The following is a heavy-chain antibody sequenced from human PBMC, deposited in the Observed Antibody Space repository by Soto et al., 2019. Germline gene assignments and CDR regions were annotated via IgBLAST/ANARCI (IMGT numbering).Heavy chain of an antibody. D-gene: IGHD4-17*01. Sequence: SETLSLTCTVSGGAISSYYLTWIRQPAGKGLELIGLIYTSGSTNYNPSLKSRLTMSVDTSKNQFTLKLSSVTAADTAVYYGARVIRVATVISHGDFDIWGQGTMVTVSS. CDR2: IYTSGST. V-gene: IGHV4-4*07. CDR1: GGAISSYY. J-gene: IGHJ3*02. CDR3: ARVIRVATVISHGDFDI.